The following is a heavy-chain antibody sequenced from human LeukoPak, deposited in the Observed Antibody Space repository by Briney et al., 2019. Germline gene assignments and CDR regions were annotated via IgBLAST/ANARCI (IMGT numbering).Heavy chain of an antibody. CDR3: ARATTVTTIDY. CDR2: MNPNSGNT. V-gene: IGHV1-8*01. Sequence: ASVKVSCKASGYTFTSYDINWVRQATGQGLEWMGWMNPNSGNTGYAQKFQGRVTMTRDMSTSTVYMELSSLRSEDTAVYYCARATTVTTIDYWGQGTLVTVSS. D-gene: IGHD4-17*01. J-gene: IGHJ4*02. CDR1: GYTFTSYD.